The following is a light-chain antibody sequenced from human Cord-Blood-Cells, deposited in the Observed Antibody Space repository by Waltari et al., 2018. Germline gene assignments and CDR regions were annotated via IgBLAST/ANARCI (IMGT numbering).Light chain of an antibody. V-gene: IGLV6-57*01. J-gene: IGLJ2*01. Sequence: NFMLTQPHSVSESPGKTLTISCTPSSGSIASHYSPVYPQRPRSSPTTVIYEDNQRPSGVPDRFSGSIDSSSNSASLTISGLKTEDEADYYCQSYDSSNRDVVFGGGTKLTVL. CDR2: EDN. CDR1: SGSIASHY. CDR3: QSYDSSNRDVV.